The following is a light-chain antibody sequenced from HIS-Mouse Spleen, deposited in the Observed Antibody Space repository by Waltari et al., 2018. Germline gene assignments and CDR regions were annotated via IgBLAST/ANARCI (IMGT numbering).Light chain of an antibody. J-gene: IGLJ1*01. Sequence: QSVLTQPPSASGTPGQRVTISCSGSSPNIGSNYVYWYQQLPGTAPKLLIARNNQRPSGVPDRFSGSKSGTSASLASSGLRSEDEADYYCAAWDDSLSGYVFGTGTKVTVL. CDR1: SPNIGSNY. CDR2: RNN. V-gene: IGLV1-47*01. CDR3: AAWDDSLSGYV.